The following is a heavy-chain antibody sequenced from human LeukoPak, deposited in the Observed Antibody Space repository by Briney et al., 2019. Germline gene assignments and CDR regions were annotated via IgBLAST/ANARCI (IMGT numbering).Heavy chain of an antibody. Sequence: GGSLRLSCAASGFTFDDYAMHWVRQAPGKGLEWVSGFSWNSGSIGYVDSVKGRFTISRDNAKNSLYLQMNSLRAEDSALYYCAKDNRGCGELLEYYFDYWGQGTLVTVSS. CDR1: GFTFDDYA. CDR2: FSWNSGSI. V-gene: IGHV3-9*01. D-gene: IGHD3-10*01. J-gene: IGHJ4*02. CDR3: AKDNRGCGELLEYYFDY.